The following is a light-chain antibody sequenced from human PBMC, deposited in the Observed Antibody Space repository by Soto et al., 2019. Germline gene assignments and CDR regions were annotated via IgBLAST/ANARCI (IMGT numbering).Light chain of an antibody. J-gene: IGKJ1*01. CDR2: GAS. CDR3: QQYGSSPRT. V-gene: IGKV3-20*01. Sequence: IVLTHSQGTLSFAPVSRATIYCTASQSIRSNYVAWYQQKPGQGPRLLIYGASSRATGIPDRFSGSGSGTDVTLIISRLEPEDCAMYYCQQYGSSPRTVGQGPQVDI. CDR1: QSIRSNY.